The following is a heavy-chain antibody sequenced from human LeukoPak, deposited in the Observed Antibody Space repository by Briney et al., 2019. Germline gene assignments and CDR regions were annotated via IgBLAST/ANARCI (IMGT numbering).Heavy chain of an antibody. V-gene: IGHV3-66*01. CDR1: GFTVSSSY. D-gene: IGHD3-22*01. Sequence: PGGSLRLSCTGSGFTVSSSYMSWVRQTPGKGLEWVSVMYSGDTTYYADSVKGRFTISSDSSKNTVNLQMNSLRAEDTAVYYCARDSGVRYYDSSGYYPLSPFYFDYWGQGTLVTVSS. J-gene: IGHJ4*02. CDR3: ARDSGVRYYDSSGYYPLSPFYFDY. CDR2: MYSGDTT.